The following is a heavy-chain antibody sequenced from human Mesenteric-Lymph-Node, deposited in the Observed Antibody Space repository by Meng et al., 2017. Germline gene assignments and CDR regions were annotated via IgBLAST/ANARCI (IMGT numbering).Heavy chain of an antibody. CDR2: IYYSGST. CDR3: AGGHSGYDLVSYYDGMDV. CDR1: GGSISSSY. D-gene: IGHD5-12*01. Sequence: SETLSLTCTVSGGSISSSYWSWIRQPPGKGLEWIGYIYYSGSTNYNPTPKSRVTITVDTSKNQSSLKLSSVTAADAAVYYCAGGHSGYDLVSYYDGMDVWGQGTTVTVSS. J-gene: IGHJ6*02. V-gene: IGHV4-59*01.